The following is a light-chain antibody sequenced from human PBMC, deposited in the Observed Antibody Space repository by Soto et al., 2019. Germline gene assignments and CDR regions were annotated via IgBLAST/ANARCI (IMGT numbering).Light chain of an antibody. V-gene: IGKV3-20*01. CDR3: QQYGSSPPYT. CDR1: QTINNNF. CDR2: AAS. J-gene: IGKJ2*01. Sequence: EIVMTQSPGTLSLSPGERATLSCRASQTINNNFLGWYQQKPGQPPRLLIFAASRRATGIPDRVSGSGSGTDFTLTISRVEPGDFGVYYCQQYGSSPPYTFGLGTKLDI.